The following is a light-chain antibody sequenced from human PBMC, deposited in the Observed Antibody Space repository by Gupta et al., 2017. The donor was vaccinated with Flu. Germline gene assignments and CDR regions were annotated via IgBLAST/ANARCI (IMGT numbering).Light chain of an antibody. CDR3: QQSYSTPRT. J-gene: IGKJ2*01. CDR2: AAS. V-gene: IGKV1-39*01. Sequence: DLQITQSPSSLSASVGDRVTITCRASQSISNYLNWYQQKPGKAPKLLIYAASSLQSGVPSRFSGSGSGTDFTLTISSLQPEDFATYYCQQSYSTPRTFGQGTKLEIK. CDR1: QSISNY.